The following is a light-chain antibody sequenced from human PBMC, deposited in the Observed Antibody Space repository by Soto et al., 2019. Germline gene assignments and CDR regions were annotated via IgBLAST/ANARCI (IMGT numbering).Light chain of an antibody. CDR2: GAS. V-gene: IGKV3-20*01. J-gene: IGKJ2*01. CDR1: QSVSSNF. Sequence: EIVLTQSPGTLALSPGERATLSCRASQSVSSNFLAWYQQKLGQPPRLLIYGASSRATGIPDRFSGSGSGTAFTRTISRLEPEDFAVYYCQQYGSSAYTFGQGTKLEIK. CDR3: QQYGSSAYT.